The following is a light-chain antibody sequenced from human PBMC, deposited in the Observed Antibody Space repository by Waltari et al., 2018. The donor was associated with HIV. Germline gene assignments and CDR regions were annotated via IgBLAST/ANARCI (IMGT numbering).Light chain of an antibody. V-gene: IGLV2-14*03. Sequence: QSALTQPASVSGSPGQSITISCTGASNDIFNYNYVSWYQQHPAKAPKLIIYDVTSRPSGVSNRCAASTSGNTASLTISGLQAGDEADYYCSSYTNNNTLIFGGGTKLTVL. CDR2: DVT. CDR3: SSYTNNNTLI. CDR1: SNDIFNYNY. J-gene: IGLJ2*01.